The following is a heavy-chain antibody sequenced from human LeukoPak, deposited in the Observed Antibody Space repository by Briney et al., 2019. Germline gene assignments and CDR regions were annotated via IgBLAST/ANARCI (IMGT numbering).Heavy chain of an antibody. CDR3: ARVSSAGIWDY. CDR1: GGSFSGYY. CDR2: NYTSGST. J-gene: IGHJ4*02. D-gene: IGHD6-19*01. Sequence: SETLSLTCTVSGGSFSGYYWSWIRQPAGKGLEWIGRNYTSGSTNYNPSLKSRVTMSVDTSKNQSSLKLSSVTAADTAVYYCARVSSAGIWDYWGQGTLVTVSS. V-gene: IGHV4-4*07.